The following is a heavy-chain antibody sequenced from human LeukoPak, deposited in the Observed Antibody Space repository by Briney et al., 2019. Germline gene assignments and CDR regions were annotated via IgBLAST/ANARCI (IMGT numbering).Heavy chain of an antibody. CDR2: VTSDGGTT. Sequence: SGGSLRLSCSASGFTFSSYAMHWVGQAPGEELEDISGVTSDGGTTYHADSVKGRFTISRDNSKNTLYLQMSSLRVEDTAVYYCVKVSSTVGATYFDYWGQGTLVTVSS. CDR3: VKVSSTVGATYFDY. D-gene: IGHD1-26*01. V-gene: IGHV3-64D*06. CDR1: GFTFSSYA. J-gene: IGHJ4*02.